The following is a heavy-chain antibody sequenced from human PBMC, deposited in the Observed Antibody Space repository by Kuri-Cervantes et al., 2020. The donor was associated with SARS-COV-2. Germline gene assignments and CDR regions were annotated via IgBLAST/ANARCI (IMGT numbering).Heavy chain of an antibody. CDR2: ISAYNGNT. CDR1: GYTFTTYD. Sequence: ASVKVSCKASGYTFTTYDINWVRQAPGQGLEWMGWISAYNGNTNYAQKFQGRVTMTTDTSTSTVYMELRSLTSDDTAVYYCARGDQLLLGSWFDPWGQGTLVTVSS. D-gene: IGHD2-2*01. CDR3: ARGDQLLLGSWFDP. J-gene: IGHJ5*02. V-gene: IGHV1-18*01.